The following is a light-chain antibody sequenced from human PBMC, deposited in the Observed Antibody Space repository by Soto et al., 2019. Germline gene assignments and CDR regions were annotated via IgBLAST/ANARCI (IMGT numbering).Light chain of an antibody. Sequence: QSALTQPASVSGSPGLSIAISCTGTSSDVGGYNYVSWYQQHPGKAPKLMIYDDSNRPSGVSNRFSGSKSGTTASLTISGVQDEADCDYYCNSYTLGGAYVFGAGTKLTVL. V-gene: IGLV2-14*01. CDR3: NSYTLGGAYV. CDR2: DDS. CDR1: SSDVGGYNY. J-gene: IGLJ1*01.